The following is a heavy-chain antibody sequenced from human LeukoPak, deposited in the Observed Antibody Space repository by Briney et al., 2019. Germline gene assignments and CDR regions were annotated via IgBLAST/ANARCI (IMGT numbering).Heavy chain of an antibody. CDR3: ARAALNWGSSFMSDY. D-gene: IGHD7-27*01. CDR1: GGSISIYY. Sequence: SETLSLTCTVSGGSISIYYWSWIRHPPGKGLEWIGYIYSSGSTNYNPSLKSRVTISVDTSKNQFSLKLSSVTAADTAVYYCARAALNWGSSFMSDYWGQGTLVTVSS. CDR2: IYSSGST. J-gene: IGHJ4*02. V-gene: IGHV4-59*01.